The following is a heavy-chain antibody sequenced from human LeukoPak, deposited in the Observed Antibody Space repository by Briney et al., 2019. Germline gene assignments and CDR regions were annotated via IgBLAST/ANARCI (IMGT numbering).Heavy chain of an antibody. J-gene: IGHJ4*02. V-gene: IGHV4-59*01. CDR3: ARGATVVDY. Sequence: SETLSLTCTVSGGSISSYYWSWIRQPPGKGLEWIGYIYYSGSTNYGPSLKSRVTISVDTSKNQFSLKLSSVTAADTAVYYCARGATVVDYWGQGTLVTVSS. CDR1: GGSISSYY. CDR2: IYYSGST. D-gene: IGHD5-18*01.